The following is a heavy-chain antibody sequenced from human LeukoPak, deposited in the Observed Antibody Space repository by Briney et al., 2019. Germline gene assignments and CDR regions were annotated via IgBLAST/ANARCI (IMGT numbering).Heavy chain of an antibody. V-gene: IGHV4-34*01. D-gene: IGHD1-1*01. Sequence: PSETLSLTCAVYGGSLSDYYWSWIRQSPGKGLEWIGEISHRGRTYYNLSLKSRVTISIDTSKNQLSLQLTSVTAADTAVYYCARVTDWNDLDYWGPGTLVTVSS. J-gene: IGHJ4*02. CDR1: GGSLSDYY. CDR3: ARVTDWNDLDY. CDR2: ISHRGRT.